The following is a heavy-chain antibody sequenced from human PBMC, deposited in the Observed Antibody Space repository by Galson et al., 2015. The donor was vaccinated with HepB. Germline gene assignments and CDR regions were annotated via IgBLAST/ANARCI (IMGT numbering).Heavy chain of an antibody. V-gene: IGHV3-48*03. CDR1: GFTFSSYE. CDR3: ARDRDTKFWSGYPYYYYGMDV. D-gene: IGHD3-3*01. J-gene: IGHJ6*02. Sequence: SLRLSCAASGFTFSSYEMNWVRQAPGKGLEWVSYISSSGSTIYYADSVKGRFTISGDNAKNSLYLQMNSLRAEDTAVYYCARDRDTKFWSGYPYYYYGMDVWGQGTTVTVSS. CDR2: ISSSGSTI.